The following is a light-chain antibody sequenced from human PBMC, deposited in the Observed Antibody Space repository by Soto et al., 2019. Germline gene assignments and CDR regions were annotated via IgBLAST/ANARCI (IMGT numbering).Light chain of an antibody. V-gene: IGKV3-15*01. J-gene: IGKJ5*01. Sequence: EIVMTQSPATLSVSPGERATLSCRASQSVSNKLAWYQHEPGQAPRVLIYDTSTRAAGIPARFSGSGSGTDFTLTISSLQSEDFAVYYCQQYNTWRSITFGQGTRLESK. CDR2: DTS. CDR1: QSVSNK. CDR3: QQYNTWRSIT.